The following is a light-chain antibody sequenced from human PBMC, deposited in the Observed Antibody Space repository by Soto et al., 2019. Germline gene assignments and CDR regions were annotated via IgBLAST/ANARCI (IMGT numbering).Light chain of an antibody. CDR3: CSYVGSSTYV. CDR2: EVS. CDR1: SNDVGNYNL. J-gene: IGLJ1*01. V-gene: IGLV2-23*02. Sequence: LTQPASLSGSPGQSVTISCTGTSNDVGNYNLVSWYQQHPGKAPKLMIYEVSKRPSGVSNRISGSKSGNTASLTISGLQAEDEADYYCCSYVGSSTYVFATGTKVTVL.